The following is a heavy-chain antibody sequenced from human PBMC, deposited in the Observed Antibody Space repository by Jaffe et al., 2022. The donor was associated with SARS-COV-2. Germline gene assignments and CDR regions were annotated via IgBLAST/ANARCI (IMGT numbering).Heavy chain of an antibody. CDR3: AREVDYHNSGPFRAFDI. D-gene: IGHD3-22*01. V-gene: IGHV3-21*01. Sequence: EVQLVESGGGLVKPGGSLRLSCAASGLTLSSFTMNWVRQAPGKGLEWVSFISGSTSYTYYADTVKGRFTISRDDAKNSLYLQMNSLRAEDTAVYYCAREVDYHNSGPFRAFDIWGQGTMVTVSS. J-gene: IGHJ3*02. CDR1: GLTLSSFT. CDR2: ISGSTSYT.